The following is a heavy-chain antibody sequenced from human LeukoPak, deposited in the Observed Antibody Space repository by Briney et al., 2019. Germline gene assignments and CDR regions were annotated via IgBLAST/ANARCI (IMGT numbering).Heavy chain of an antibody. Sequence: SGPALVKPTQTLTLTCTFSGFSLSTSGMCVSWIRQPPGKALEWLARIDWDDDKYYSTSLKTRLTISKDTSKNQVVLTMTNMDPVDTATHYCARIHYYDSSGYYPLFDYWGQGTLVTVSS. J-gene: IGHJ4*02. D-gene: IGHD3-22*01. CDR3: ARIHYYDSSGYYPLFDY. CDR2: IDWDDDK. V-gene: IGHV2-70*11. CDR1: GFSLSTSGMC.